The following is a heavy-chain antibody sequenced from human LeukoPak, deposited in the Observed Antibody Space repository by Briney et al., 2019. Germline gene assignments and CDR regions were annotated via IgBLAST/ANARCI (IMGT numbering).Heavy chain of an antibody. V-gene: IGHV4-34*01. CDR3: ARHKYSSGWPPEGAFDI. D-gene: IGHD6-19*01. CDR2: IYYSGST. Sequence: SETLSLTCAVYGGSFSGYYWSWIRQPPRKGLEWIASIYYSGSTYYNPSLKSRVTISVDTSKNQFSLKLSSVTAADTAVYYCARHKYSSGWPPEGAFDIWGQGTMVTVSS. CDR1: GGSFSGYY. J-gene: IGHJ3*02.